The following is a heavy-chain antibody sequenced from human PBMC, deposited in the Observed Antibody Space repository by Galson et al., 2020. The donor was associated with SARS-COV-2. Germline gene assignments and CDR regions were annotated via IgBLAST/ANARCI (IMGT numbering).Heavy chain of an antibody. CDR3: GRGDMGNEYFGY. CDR1: GFTFSSYW. J-gene: IGHJ4*02. V-gene: IGHV3-74*01. Sequence: ALHGESLKISCAVSGFTFSSYWMHWVRQAPGKGLVWVSRIYSEGSSTSYADSVKGRFTISGDNAKNTLYLQMNSLRAEDTAVYYCGRGDMGNEYFGYGGQGMLVTVSS. D-gene: IGHD7-27*01. CDR2: IYSEGSST.